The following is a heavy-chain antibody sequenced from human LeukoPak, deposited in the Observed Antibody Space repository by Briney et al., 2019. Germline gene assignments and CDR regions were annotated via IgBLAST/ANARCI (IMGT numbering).Heavy chain of an antibody. Sequence: SETLSLTCAVYGGSFSGYYWSWIRQPPGKGLEWIGEINHSGSTNYNPSLKSRVTISVDTSKNQFSLKLSSVTAADTAVYYCAKSLLYYYDKAPVDYWGQGTLVTVSS. CDR1: GGSFSGYY. CDR3: AKSLLYYYDKAPVDY. J-gene: IGHJ4*02. D-gene: IGHD3-22*01. CDR2: INHSGST. V-gene: IGHV4-34*01.